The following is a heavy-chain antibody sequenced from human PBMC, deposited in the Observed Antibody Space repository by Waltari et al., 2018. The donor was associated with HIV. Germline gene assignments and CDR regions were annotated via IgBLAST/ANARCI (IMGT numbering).Heavy chain of an antibody. D-gene: IGHD3-10*01. J-gene: IGHJ6*02. Sequence: VQLQESGPGLVQPSATLSLTCPASGGSISSYYWSWIRQPPGKGLELIGYIYYSGSTNHNPPLRSRVTIPVDTSMNPYSLKLRAVTAADTAVYYCAKSGSGIYLYYGMDVWGQVTTVTISS. V-gene: IGHV4-59*08. CDR3: AKSGSGIYLYYGMDV. CDR2: IYYSGST. CDR1: GGSISSYY.